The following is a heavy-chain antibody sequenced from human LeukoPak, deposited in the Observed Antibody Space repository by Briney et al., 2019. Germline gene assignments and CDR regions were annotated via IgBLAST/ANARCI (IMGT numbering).Heavy chain of an antibody. D-gene: IGHD3-10*01. Sequence: SETLSLTCTVSGGSISSYFWSWIRQPPGKGLEWIGYIYYSGSANYNPSLKSRVTISVDTSKNQFSLKLSSVTAADTAVYYCARSYGSGTYSLFDYWGQGTLVTASS. V-gene: IGHV4-59*01. CDR2: IYYSGSA. CDR1: GGSISSYF. J-gene: IGHJ4*02. CDR3: ARSYGSGTYSLFDY.